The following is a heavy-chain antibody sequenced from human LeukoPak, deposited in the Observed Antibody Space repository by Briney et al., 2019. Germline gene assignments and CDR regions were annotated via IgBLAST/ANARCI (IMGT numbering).Heavy chain of an antibody. Sequence: SETLSLTCTVSGYSISSGYYWGWIRPPPGKGLEWIGSIYHSGSTYYNPSLKSRVTISVDTSKNQFSLKLSSVTAADTAVYYCARDGGLGAWGQGTLVTVSS. CDR1: GYSISSGYY. V-gene: IGHV4-38-2*02. J-gene: IGHJ4*02. D-gene: IGHD1-26*01. CDR2: IYHSGST. CDR3: ARDGGLGA.